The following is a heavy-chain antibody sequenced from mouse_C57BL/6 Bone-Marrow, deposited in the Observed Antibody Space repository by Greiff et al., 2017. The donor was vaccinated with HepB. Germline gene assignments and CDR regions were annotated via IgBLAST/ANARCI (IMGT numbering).Heavy chain of an antibody. CDR3: TSIYDGYYWYFDV. D-gene: IGHD2-3*01. J-gene: IGHJ1*03. CDR2: IDPENGDT. CDR1: GFNIKDDY. Sequence: EVQLQESGAELVRPGASVKLSCTASGFNIKDDYMHWVKQRPEQGLEWIGWIDPENGDTEYASKFQGKATITADTSSNTAYLQLSSLTSEDTAVYDCTSIYDGYYWYFDVWGTGTTVTVSS. V-gene: IGHV14-4*01.